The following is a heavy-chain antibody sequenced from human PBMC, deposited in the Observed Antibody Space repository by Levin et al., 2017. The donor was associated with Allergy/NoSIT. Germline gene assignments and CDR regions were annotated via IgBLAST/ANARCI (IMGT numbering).Heavy chain of an antibody. D-gene: IGHD6-13*01. J-gene: IGHJ4*02. V-gene: IGHV3-33*01. Sequence: PGGSLRLSCAASGFTFSTYGVHWVRQPPGKGLEWVAGISYDGSNKYYADSVKGRFSISRDNSKNTLYLQMTSLGADDTAVFYCAREPRGASSWPQFDHWRQRALVPVSS. CDR2: ISYDGSNK. CDR1: GFTFSTYG. CDR3: AREPRGASSWPQFDH.